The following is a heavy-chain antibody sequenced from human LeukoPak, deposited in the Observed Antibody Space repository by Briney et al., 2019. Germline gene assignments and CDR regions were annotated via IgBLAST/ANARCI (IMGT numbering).Heavy chain of an antibody. CDR3: ARDGISAGLDY. J-gene: IGHJ4*02. V-gene: IGHV4-30-4*08. CDR2: IYYSGST. CDR1: GGSISSGDYY. Sequence: PSETLSLTCTVSGGSISSGDYYWSWIRQPPGKGLEWIGYIYYSGSTYYNPFLKSRVTISVDTSKNQFSLKLSSVTAADTAVYYCARDGISAGLDYWGQGTLVTVSS. D-gene: IGHD6-13*01.